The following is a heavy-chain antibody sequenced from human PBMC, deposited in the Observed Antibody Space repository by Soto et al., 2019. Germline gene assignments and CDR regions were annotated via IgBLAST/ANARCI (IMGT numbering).Heavy chain of an antibody. V-gene: IGHV4-39*01. CDR1: GGSISSSGYY. CDR2: IYYRGST. CDR3: ARQRSKVLTPALDY. J-gene: IGHJ4*02. Sequence: QLQLQESGPGLVRPSETLSLTCSVSGGSISSSGYYWGWIRQPPGKGLEWIGSIYYRGSTYYSPAIRSRVTISEDTSNSQFALRLSSVSAADTAVYYCARQRSKVLTPALDYWGQGTLVTVSS. D-gene: IGHD7-27*01.